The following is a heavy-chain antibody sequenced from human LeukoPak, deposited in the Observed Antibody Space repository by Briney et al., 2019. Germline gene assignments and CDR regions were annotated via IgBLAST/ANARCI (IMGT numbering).Heavy chain of an antibody. D-gene: IGHD6-13*01. Sequence: GGSLRLSCAASGFTFSSYAMSWVRQAPGKGLEWVSAISGSGGSTYYADSVKGRFTISRDNSKNTLYLQMNSLRAEDTAVYYCARAPVIAGKLDYWGQGTLVTVSS. CDR2: ISGSGGST. V-gene: IGHV3-23*01. CDR1: GFTFSSYA. CDR3: ARAPVIAGKLDY. J-gene: IGHJ4*02.